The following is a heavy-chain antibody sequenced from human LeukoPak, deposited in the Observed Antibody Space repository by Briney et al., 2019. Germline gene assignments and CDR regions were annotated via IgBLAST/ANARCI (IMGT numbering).Heavy chain of an antibody. V-gene: IGHV3-43*01. Sequence: GGSLRLSCAASGFTFDDYTMHWVRQAPGKGLEWVSLISWDGGSTYYADSVKGRFTISRDNAKNSLYLQMNSLRAEDTAVYYCARDFLEISGSSWYFDYWGQGTLVTVSS. CDR3: ARDFLEISGSSWYFDY. D-gene: IGHD6-13*01. J-gene: IGHJ4*02. CDR2: ISWDGGST. CDR1: GFTFDDYT.